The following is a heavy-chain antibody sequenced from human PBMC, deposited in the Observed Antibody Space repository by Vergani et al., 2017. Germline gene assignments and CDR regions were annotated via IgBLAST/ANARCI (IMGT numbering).Heavy chain of an antibody. D-gene: IGHD6-19*01. CDR2: ISYDGSNK. CDR3: ARVSPGDNSGWEPFDY. J-gene: IGHJ4*02. CDR1: GFTFSSYG. Sequence: QVQLVESGGGVVQPGRSLRLSCAASGFTFSSYGMHWVRQAPGKGLEWVAVISYDGSNKYYADSVKGRFTISRDNSKNTLYLQMNSLRAEDTAVYYCARVSPGDNSGWEPFDYWGQGTLVTVSS. V-gene: IGHV3-30*03.